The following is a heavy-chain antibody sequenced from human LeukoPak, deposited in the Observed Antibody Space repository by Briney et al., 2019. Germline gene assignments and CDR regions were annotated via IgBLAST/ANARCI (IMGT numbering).Heavy chain of an antibody. CDR1: GFTFSSYS. V-gene: IGHV3-21*01. J-gene: IGHJ4*02. CDR2: ISSSSSSYK. CDR3: ARVLPHSDPLDY. Sequence: GGSLRLSCAASGFTFSSYSMNWVRQAPGKGLEWVSSISSSSSSYKYYSDSVKGRFTISRDNAKNSLYLQMNSLRAEDTAVYYCARVLPHSDPLDYWGQGTLVTVSS. D-gene: IGHD2-15*01.